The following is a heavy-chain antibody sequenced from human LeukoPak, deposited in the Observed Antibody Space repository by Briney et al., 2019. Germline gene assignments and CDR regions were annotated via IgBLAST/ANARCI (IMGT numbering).Heavy chain of an antibody. V-gene: IGHV1-69*04. CDR2: IVPILGIA. CDR3: AREEDIGAAGWFDP. J-gene: IGHJ5*02. CDR1: EDTSTTYA. Sequence: SVKVSCKPSEDTSTTYAISWVRQAPGQGLEWMGRIVPILGIANYAQKFQGRVTITADKSTSTAYMELSSLRSEDTAVYYCAREEDIGAAGWFDPWGQGTLVTVSS. D-gene: IGHD6-13*01.